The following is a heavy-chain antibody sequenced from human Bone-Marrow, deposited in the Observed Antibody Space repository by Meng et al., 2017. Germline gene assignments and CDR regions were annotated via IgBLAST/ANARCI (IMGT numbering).Heavy chain of an antibody. CDR2: LYSGGRT. Sequence: EVQLVESGGGLVQPRGSLRLSCAASGFSVSNNYMSWVRQAPAKGLEWVSVLYSGGRTFYADSVKGRFSISRHNSDNILYLQMSSPRPEDTAVYFCATSLYGDYVHFDHWGQGTLVTVSS. CDR1: GFSVSNNY. D-gene: IGHD4-17*01. J-gene: IGHJ4*02. V-gene: IGHV3-53*04. CDR3: ATSLYGDYVHFDH.